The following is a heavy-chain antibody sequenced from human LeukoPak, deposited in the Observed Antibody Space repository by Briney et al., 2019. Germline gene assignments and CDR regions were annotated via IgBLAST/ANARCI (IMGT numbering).Heavy chain of an antibody. CDR2: INPNSGGT. CDR3: ARGARIAAAGNIDY. Sequence: INPNSGGTNYAQKFQGWVTMTRDTSISTAYMELSRLRSDDTAVYYCARGARIAAAGNIDYWGQGTLVTVSS. V-gene: IGHV1-2*04. J-gene: IGHJ4*02. D-gene: IGHD6-13*01.